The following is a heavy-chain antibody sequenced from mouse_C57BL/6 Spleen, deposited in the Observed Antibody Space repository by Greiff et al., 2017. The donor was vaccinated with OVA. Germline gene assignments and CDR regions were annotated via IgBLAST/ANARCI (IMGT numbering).Heavy chain of an antibody. Sequence: QVQLQQSGPGLVQPSQSLSITCTVSGFSLTSYGVHWVRQPPGKGLEWLGVIWSGGSTDYNAAFISRLSISKDNSKSQVFFKMNSLQADDTAIYYCAKEDASHWYFDVWGTGTTVTVSS. CDR2: IWSGGST. CDR1: GFSLTSYG. D-gene: IGHD6-1*01. CDR3: AKEDASHWYFDV. V-gene: IGHV2-4*01. J-gene: IGHJ1*03.